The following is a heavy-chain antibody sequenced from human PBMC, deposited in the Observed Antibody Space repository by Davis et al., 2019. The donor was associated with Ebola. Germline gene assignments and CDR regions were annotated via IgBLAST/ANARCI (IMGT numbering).Heavy chain of an antibody. J-gene: IGHJ5*01. CDR1: GYTFASYD. CDR2: ISAYTGNT. D-gene: IGHD2-2*03. CDR3: ARDHPPIVDIVLVPAAMWFDY. V-gene: IGHV1-18*04. Sequence: AASVKVSCKASGYTFASYDITWVRQAPGQGLEWMGWISAYTGNTKSAQKFQDRVTMTRDTSTSTAYMELRSLRSDDTAVFYCARDHPPIVDIVLVPAAMWFDYWGQGTLVTVSS.